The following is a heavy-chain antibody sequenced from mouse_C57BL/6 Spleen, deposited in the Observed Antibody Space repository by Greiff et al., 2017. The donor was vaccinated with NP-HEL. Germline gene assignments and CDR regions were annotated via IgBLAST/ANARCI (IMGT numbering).Heavy chain of an antibody. CDR2: INPSTGGT. Sequence: EVQLQQSGPELVKPGASVKISCKASGYSFTGYYMNWVKQSPEKSLEWIGEINPSTGGTTYNQKFKAKATLTVDKSSSTAYMQLKSLTSEDSAVYYCARSGGSSYNYFDYWGQGTTLTVSS. CDR3: ARSGGSSYNYFDY. V-gene: IGHV1-42*01. D-gene: IGHD1-1*01. J-gene: IGHJ2*01. CDR1: GYSFTGYY.